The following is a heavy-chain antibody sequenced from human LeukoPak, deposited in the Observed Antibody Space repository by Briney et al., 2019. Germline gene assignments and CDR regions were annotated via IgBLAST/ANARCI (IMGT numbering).Heavy chain of an antibody. J-gene: IGHJ5*02. CDR1: GYTFTSYG. CDR2: ISAYNGNT. D-gene: IGHD3-3*01. CDR3: ARDETYYDFWSGYSATNWFDP. V-gene: IGHV1-18*01. Sequence: ASVKVSCKASGYTFTSYGISWVRQAPGRGLKWMGWISAYNGNTNYAQKLQGRVTMTTDTSTSTAYMELRSLRSDDTAVYYCARDETYYDFWSGYSATNWFDPWGQGTLVTVSS.